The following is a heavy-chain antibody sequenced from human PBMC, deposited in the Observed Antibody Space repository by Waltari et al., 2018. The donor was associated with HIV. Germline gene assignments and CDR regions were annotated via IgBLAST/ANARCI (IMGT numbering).Heavy chain of an antibody. D-gene: IGHD1-26*01. V-gene: IGHV3-9*01. Sequence: EVQLVESGGGLVQPGRSLRLSCAASGFTFDDYAMHWVRQAPGKVLEWVSGISWNSGSIGYADSVKGRFTISRDNAKNSLYLQMNSLRAEDTALYYCAKASELVGATNNWFDPWGQGTLVTVSS. CDR2: ISWNSGSI. J-gene: IGHJ5*02. CDR3: AKASELVGATNNWFDP. CDR1: GFTFDDYA.